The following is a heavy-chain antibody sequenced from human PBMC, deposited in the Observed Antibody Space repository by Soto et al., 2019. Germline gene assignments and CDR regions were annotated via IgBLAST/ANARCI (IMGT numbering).Heavy chain of an antibody. CDR2: ISAYDGDT. Sequence: QVQLVQSGAEVKKPGASVKVSCKASGYTFSTYGVSWVRQAPGQGLEWMGWISAYDGDTNYAQKLRGRVTMTTDTSTSSASMQLRSLRSDDKAVYYCVSDLEYCGGHYYEDVFDIWGQRTVVNVSS. D-gene: IGHD2-21*02. CDR3: VSDLEYCGGHYYEDVFDI. CDR1: GYTFSTYG. V-gene: IGHV1-18*01. J-gene: IGHJ3*02.